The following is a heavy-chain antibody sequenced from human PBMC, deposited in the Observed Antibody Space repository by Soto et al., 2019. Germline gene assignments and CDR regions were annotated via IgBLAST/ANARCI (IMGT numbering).Heavy chain of an antibody. V-gene: IGHV2-5*02. CDR3: AHMRAAKFDY. J-gene: IGHJ4*02. CDR2: IYWDDDQ. Sequence: QITLKESGPTLVKPTQTLTLTCNVSGVSLSTGGVGVGWIRQPPGKALEWLALIYWDDDQRSSPSLKSRLTITKDTSKNHVVLTMTNIAPEDTATYYCAHMRAAKFDYWVQGTLVTVSA. CDR1: GVSLSTGGVG. D-gene: IGHD2-15*01.